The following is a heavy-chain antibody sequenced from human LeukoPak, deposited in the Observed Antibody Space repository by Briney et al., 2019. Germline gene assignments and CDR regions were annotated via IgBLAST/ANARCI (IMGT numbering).Heavy chain of an antibody. V-gene: IGHV3-7*03. CDR3: ARKAYGLDV. CDR2: IKQDGSEK. J-gene: IGHJ6*04. Sequence: PGGSLRLSCAPSGFTFSSYWMSWVRQAPGKGLEWVANIKQDGSEKYYVDSVKGRFTISRDNAKNSLYLQMISLRAEDTAVYYCARKAYGLDVWGKGTTVTVSS. CDR1: GFTFSSYW.